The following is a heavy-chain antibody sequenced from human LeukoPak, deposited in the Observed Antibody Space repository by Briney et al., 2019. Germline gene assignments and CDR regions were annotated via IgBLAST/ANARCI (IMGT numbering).Heavy chain of an antibody. CDR2: ISSSGSTI. V-gene: IGHV3-11*01. J-gene: IGHJ4*02. Sequence: GGSLRLSCAASGYTFSDYYMSWIRQAPGKGLEWVSYISSSGSTIYYADSVKGRFTISRDNAKNSLYLQMNSLRAEDTAVYFCARRRYNWNAIDYWGQGTLVTVSS. D-gene: IGHD1-20*01. CDR3: ARRRYNWNAIDY. CDR1: GYTFSDYY.